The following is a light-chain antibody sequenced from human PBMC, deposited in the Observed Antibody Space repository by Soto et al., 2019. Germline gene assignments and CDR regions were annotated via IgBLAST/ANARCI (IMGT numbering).Light chain of an antibody. V-gene: IGKV2-30*02. J-gene: IGKJ2*01. Sequence: DVVLTQSPLSLPVTLGQPASISCRSSQSFVHTDGNTYLHWFQQRPGQSPRRLIYRVSTRDSGVPDRFGGGGSGTDFTLKISRVEAEDVGVYYWMEGTYWPKTFGQGTKLEIK. CDR3: MEGTYWPKT. CDR1: QSFVHTDGNTY. CDR2: RVS.